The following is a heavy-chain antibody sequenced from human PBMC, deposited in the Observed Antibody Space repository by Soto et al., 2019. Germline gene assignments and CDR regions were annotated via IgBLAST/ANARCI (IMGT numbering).Heavy chain of an antibody. V-gene: IGHV4-39*01. CDR1: GGSISTDDVY. CDR3: VRHRPQWLNYYSYYHMDV. Sequence: QLQLQESGPGLVKPSETLYLTCTVSGGSISTDDVYWGWIRQPPGKGLEWIGTTYYSGSTSYTPSLKSRVNVSVDTSKNQCSLNLTSETAADTAVYYCVRHRPQWLNYYSYYHMDVWGKGTTVTVSS. CDR2: TYYSGST. D-gene: IGHD6-19*01. J-gene: IGHJ6*03.